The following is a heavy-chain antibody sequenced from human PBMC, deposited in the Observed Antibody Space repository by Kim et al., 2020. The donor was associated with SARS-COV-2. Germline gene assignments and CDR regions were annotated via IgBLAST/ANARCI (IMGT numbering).Heavy chain of an antibody. CDR2: ISGGGGST. J-gene: IGHJ4*01. Sequence: GGSLRLSCAASGFNLSSYAMSWVRQAPGKGLEWLSAISGGGGSTYYADSVKGRFTISRDNSKNSLYLQMNSLRADDTAVYYCAKAQSGAGGCYLYYYFD. V-gene: IGHV3-23*01. CDR1: GFNLSSYA. CDR3: AKAQSGAGGCYLYYYFD. D-gene: IGHD1-26*01.